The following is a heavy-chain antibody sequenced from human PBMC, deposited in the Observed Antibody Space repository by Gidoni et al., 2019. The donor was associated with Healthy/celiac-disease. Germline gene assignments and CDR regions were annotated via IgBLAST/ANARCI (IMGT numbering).Heavy chain of an antibody. V-gene: IGHV4-61*02. J-gene: IGHJ3*02. D-gene: IGHD3-3*01. Sequence: QVQLQESGPGLVKPSQTLSLTCTVSGGSISSGSYYWSWIRQPAGKGLEWIGRIYTSGSTNYNPSLKSRVTISVDTSKNQFSLKLSSVTAADTAVYYCARETVLRFLEWPSPSDAFDIWGQGTMVTVSS. CDR1: GGSISSGSYY. CDR2: IYTSGST. CDR3: ARETVLRFLEWPSPSDAFDI.